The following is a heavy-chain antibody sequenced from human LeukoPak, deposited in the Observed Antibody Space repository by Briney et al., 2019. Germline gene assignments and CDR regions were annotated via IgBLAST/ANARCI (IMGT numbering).Heavy chain of an antibody. CDR2: ISAYNGNT. CDR1: GYTFTSYG. CDR3: ARSFRGQWLVRYYFDY. V-gene: IGHV1-18*04. J-gene: IGHJ4*02. D-gene: IGHD6-19*01. Sequence: ASVKVSCKASGYTFTSYGISWVRQAPEQGLEWMGWISAYNGNTNYAQKPQGRVTMTTDTSTSTAYMELRSLRSDDTAVYYCARSFRGQWLVRYYFDYWGQGTLVTVSS.